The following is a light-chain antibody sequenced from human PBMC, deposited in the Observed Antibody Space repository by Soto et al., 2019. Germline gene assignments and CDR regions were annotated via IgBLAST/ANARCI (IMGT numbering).Light chain of an antibody. Sequence: QSVLTQPPSASGTPGQRVTISCSGSSSNIGSNTVNWYQQLPGTAPKLLIYSNNQRPSGVPDRFSGSKSGTSASLAISGPQSEDEADYYCAARDDSLNGLYVFGTGTKVTVL. J-gene: IGLJ1*01. CDR2: SNN. V-gene: IGLV1-44*01. CDR3: AARDDSLNGLYV. CDR1: SSNIGSNT.